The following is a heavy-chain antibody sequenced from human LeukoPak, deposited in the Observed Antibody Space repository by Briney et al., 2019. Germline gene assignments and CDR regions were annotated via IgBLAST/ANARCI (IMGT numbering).Heavy chain of an antibody. V-gene: IGHV3-73*01. J-gene: IGHJ6*03. Sequence: PGGSLRLSCAASGFTFSGSALHWVRQASGKGLEWVGRIRSTANGYATAYAASVKGRFTISRDDSKNTAYLQMDSLKTEDTAVYFCARGGPPGYYYDYYMDVWGKGTTVTISS. CDR3: ARGGPPGYYYDYYMDV. CDR2: IRSTANGYAT. CDR1: GFTFSGSA.